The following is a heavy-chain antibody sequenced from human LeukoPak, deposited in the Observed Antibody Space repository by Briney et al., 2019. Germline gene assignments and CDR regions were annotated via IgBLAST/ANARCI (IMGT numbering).Heavy chain of an antibody. CDR2: ISGSGGNT. CDR3: ARGDYSDYQFDY. D-gene: IGHD4-11*01. CDR1: GFTVNTYA. Sequence: GGSLRLSCAASGFTVNTYAMSWVRQAPGKGLEWVSGISGSGGNTYYADSVKGRFTISRDNSKNTLYLQMNSLRAEDTALYYCARGDYSDYQFDYWGQGTLVTVSS. V-gene: IGHV3-23*01. J-gene: IGHJ4*02.